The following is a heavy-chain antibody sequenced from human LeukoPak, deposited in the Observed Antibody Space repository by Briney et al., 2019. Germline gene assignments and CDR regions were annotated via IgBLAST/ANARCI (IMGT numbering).Heavy chain of an antibody. D-gene: IGHD3-10*02. CDR3: ARRPIRVRVSPYFDY. J-gene: IGHJ4*02. CDR2: INHSGST. CDR1: GGSFSGYY. Sequence: SETLSLTCAVYGGSFSGYYWSWIRQPPGKGLEWIGEINHSGSTNYNPSLKSRVTISVDTSKNQFSLKLSSVTAADTAVYYCARRPIRVRVSPYFDYWGQGTLVTVSS. V-gene: IGHV4-34*01.